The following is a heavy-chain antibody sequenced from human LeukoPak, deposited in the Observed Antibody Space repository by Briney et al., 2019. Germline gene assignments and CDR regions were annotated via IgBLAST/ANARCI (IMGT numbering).Heavy chain of an antibody. CDR3: ARALVPAAITSGYYYMDV. D-gene: IGHD2-2*01. CDR2: IIPIFGTA. J-gene: IGHJ6*03. CDR1: GGTFSSYA. Sequence: SVKVSCKASGGTFSSYAISWVRQAPGQGLEWMGGIIPIFGTANYAQKFRGKVTITADESTSTAYMELSSLRSEDTAVYYCARALVPAAITSGYYYMDVWGKGTTVTVSS. V-gene: IGHV1-69*01.